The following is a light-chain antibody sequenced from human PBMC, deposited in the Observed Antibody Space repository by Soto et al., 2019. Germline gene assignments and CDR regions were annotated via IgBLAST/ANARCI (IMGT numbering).Light chain of an antibody. J-gene: IGLJ1*01. Sequence: QSALTQPASVSASPGQSITIPCTGTSSDVGSYNLVSWFQQHPGKVPKLLIYEGTKRPSGLSDRFSGSKSGTTASLTISGLQAEDEAHYYCYSYAGENLYVFGSGTKVTVL. CDR2: EGT. CDR1: SSDVGSYNL. CDR3: YSYAGENLYV. V-gene: IGLV2-23*01.